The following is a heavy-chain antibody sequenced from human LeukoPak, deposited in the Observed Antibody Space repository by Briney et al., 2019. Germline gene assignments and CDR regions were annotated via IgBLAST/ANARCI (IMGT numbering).Heavy chain of an antibody. D-gene: IGHD1-26*01. J-gene: IGHJ4*02. V-gene: IGHV3-48*01. CDR2: ISSSSSTI. Sequence: HSGGSLRLSCAASGFTFSSYSMNWVRQAPGKGLEWVSYISSSSSTIYYADSVKGRFTISRDNAKNSLYLQMNSLRAEDTAVYYCARGGLVGATPYWGQGTLVTVSS. CDR1: GFTFSSYS. CDR3: ARGGLVGATPY.